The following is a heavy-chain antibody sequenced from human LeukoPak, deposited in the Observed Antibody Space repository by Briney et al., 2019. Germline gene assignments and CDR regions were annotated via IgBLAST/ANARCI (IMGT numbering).Heavy chain of an antibody. CDR3: ARGRGSLTY. CDR2: FYDTRSP. D-gene: IGHD3-10*01. Sequence: SEALSLTCTVSGGSISLYYWSWIRQPPGKGLEWIGYFYDTRSPKYNPSLERRVTISVDMSRNQFSLNLTSVTAADTAVYYCARGRGSLTYWGQGTLATVSS. J-gene: IGHJ4*02. CDR1: GGSISLYY. V-gene: IGHV4-59*01.